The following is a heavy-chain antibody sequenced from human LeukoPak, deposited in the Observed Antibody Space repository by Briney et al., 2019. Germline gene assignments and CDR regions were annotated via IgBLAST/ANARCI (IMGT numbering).Heavy chain of an antibody. CDR1: GYTFTSYG. CDR2: ISAYNGNT. D-gene: IGHD6-13*01. J-gene: IGHJ4*02. Sequence: GASVKVSCKASGYTFTSYGISWVRQAPGQGLEWMGWISAYNGNTNYAQKLQGRVTMTTDTSTSTAYMELRSLRSDDTAVYYCARDKGDSSSWYPQELGYWGQGTLVTVSS. CDR3: ARDKGDSSSWYPQELGY. V-gene: IGHV1-18*01.